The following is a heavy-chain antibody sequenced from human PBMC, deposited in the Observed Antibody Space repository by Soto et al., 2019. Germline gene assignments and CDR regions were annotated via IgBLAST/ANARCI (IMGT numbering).Heavy chain of an antibody. J-gene: IGHJ4*02. V-gene: IGHV3-66*01. Sequence: ESGGGLVQPGGSLRLSCAASGFTVSSFYMTWVRQAPGKGLQWVAVISSGGSTYYADSVKGRFTISRDNSKNTLYLEMYSLRAEATAVYYCARDTFGGAYDFLHGGQGTLVTVSS. CDR1: GFTVSSFY. CDR3: ARDTFGGAYDFLH. D-gene: IGHD3-3*01. CDR2: ISSGGST.